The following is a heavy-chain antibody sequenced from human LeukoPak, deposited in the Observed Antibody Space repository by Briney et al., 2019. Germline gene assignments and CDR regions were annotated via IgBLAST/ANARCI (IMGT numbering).Heavy chain of an antibody. CDR3: ARDPRSGSYFDY. Sequence: GGSLRLSCAASGFTFSTYWMSWVRQAPGKGLEYVANINQDGSEKYYVDSVKGRFTVSRDNAKNSLYLQMNSLRAEDTAVYCCARDPRSGSYFDYWGQGTLVTVFS. CDR1: GFTFSTYW. D-gene: IGHD1-26*01. V-gene: IGHV3-7*01. J-gene: IGHJ4*02. CDR2: INQDGSEK.